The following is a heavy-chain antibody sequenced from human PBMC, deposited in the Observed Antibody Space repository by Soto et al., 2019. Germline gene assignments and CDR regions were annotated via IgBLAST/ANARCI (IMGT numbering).Heavy chain of an antibody. CDR2: IFPIFGTA. CDR1: GGTLSSYA. CDR3: SAPPYDYGSGRYRY. Sequence: QVQLVQSGAEVKKPGSSVKVSCKASGGTLSSYAISWVRQAPGQGLEWMGGIFPIFGTANYAQEFQGRVTITADESTSTAYRELSSLRSEDTAVYYCSAPPYDYGSGRYRYWGQGPLVTVSS. D-gene: IGHD3-10*01. V-gene: IGHV1-69*01. J-gene: IGHJ4*02.